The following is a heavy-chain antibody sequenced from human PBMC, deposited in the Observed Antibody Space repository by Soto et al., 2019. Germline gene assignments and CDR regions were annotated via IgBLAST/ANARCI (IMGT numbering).Heavy chain of an antibody. V-gene: IGHV3-9*01. CDR2: ISWNSGSI. CDR1: GFTFDDDA. CDR3: AKRDGKQGGAFDI. Sequence: EVQLVESGGGLVQPGRSLRLSCAASGFTFDDDAMHWVRQAPGKGLEWVSGISWNSGSIGYADSVKGRFTISRDNAKNSLYLQMNSLRAEDTALYYCAKRDGKQGGAFDIWGQGTMVTVSS. J-gene: IGHJ3*02.